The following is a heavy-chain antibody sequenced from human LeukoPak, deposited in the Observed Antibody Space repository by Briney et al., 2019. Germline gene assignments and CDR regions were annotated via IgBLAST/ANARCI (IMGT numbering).Heavy chain of an antibody. Sequence: PGGSLRLSCAASGFTVSSSYMSWVRQAPGKGLEWVSAISGSGGSTYYADSVKGRFTISRDNSKNTLYLQMNSLRAEDTAVYYCAKDTMIVVVAQFDIWGQGTMVTVSS. CDR3: AKDTMIVVVAQFDI. CDR1: GFTVSSSY. V-gene: IGHV3-23*01. CDR2: ISGSGGST. J-gene: IGHJ3*02. D-gene: IGHD3-22*01.